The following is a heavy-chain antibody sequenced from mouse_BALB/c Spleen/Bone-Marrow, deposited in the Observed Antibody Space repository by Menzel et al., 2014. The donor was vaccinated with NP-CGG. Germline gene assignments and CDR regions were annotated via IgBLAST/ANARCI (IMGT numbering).Heavy chain of an antibody. V-gene: IGHV5-6-3*01. CDR2: INSNGGST. D-gene: IGHD2-1*01. Sequence: EVQGVESGGGLVQPGGSLKLSCAASGFTFSSYGMSWVRQTPDKRLELVVTINSNGGSTYYPDSVKGRFTISRDTAKNTLYLQMSSLKSEETAMYYCVRGNYGNYVDYFDFWGQGTTPTVSS. CDR1: GFTFSSYG. CDR3: VRGNYGNYVDYFDF. J-gene: IGHJ2*01.